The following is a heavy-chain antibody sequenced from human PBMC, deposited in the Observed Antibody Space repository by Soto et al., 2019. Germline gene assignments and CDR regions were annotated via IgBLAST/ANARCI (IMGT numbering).Heavy chain of an antibody. D-gene: IGHD2-15*01. CDR3: ARGPGGPDGPGDY. V-gene: IGHV1-3*01. J-gene: IGHJ4*02. CDR2: INAGNGNT. CDR1: GYTFFTYA. Sequence: ASVKVSCKDSGYTFFTYAMHWVRQAPGQRLEWMGWINAGNGNTKYSQKFQGRVTITRDTSASTAYMQLSSLRSEDTAVYYCARGPGGPDGPGDYWGQGTLVTVSS.